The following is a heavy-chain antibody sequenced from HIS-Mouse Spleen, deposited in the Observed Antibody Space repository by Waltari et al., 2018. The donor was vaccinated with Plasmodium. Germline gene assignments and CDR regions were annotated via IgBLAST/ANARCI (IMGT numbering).Heavy chain of an antibody. Sequence: QVQLVESGGGVVQPGRSLRLSCAASGFTFSSYGMHWVRQGPGKGLGWVAVIWYDGSNKYYADSVKGRVTISRDNSKNTLYLQMNSLRAEDTAVYYCAKVAQGTRDAFDIWGQGTMVTVSS. CDR3: AKVAQGTRDAFDI. CDR1: GFTFSSYG. V-gene: IGHV3-33*06. J-gene: IGHJ3*02. CDR2: IWYDGSNK. D-gene: IGHD2-8*01.